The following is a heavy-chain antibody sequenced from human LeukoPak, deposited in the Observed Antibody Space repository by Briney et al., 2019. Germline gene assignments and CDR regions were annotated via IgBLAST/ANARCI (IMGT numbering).Heavy chain of an antibody. CDR3: AKDGGSGSTSYWGGLDY. D-gene: IGHD2-2*01. V-gene: IGHV3-30*18. Sequence: PGRSLRLSCAASGFTFSSYGMHWVRQAPGKGLEWVAVIAYDGSNKYYADSVKGRFTISRDNSKNTLYLQMNSLRAEDTAVYYCAKDGGSGSTSYWGGLDYWGQGTLVTVSS. CDR1: GFTFSSYG. J-gene: IGHJ4*02. CDR2: IAYDGSNK.